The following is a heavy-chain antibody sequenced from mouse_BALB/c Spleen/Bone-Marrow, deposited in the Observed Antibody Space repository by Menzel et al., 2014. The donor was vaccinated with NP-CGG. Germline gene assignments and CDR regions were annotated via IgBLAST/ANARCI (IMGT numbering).Heavy chain of an antibody. Sequence: QVQLQQSGAELVRPGTSVKVSCKASGYAFTNYLIELVKQRPGQGLEWIGVINPGSGGTNYNEKFKGKATLTADKSSSTAYMQLSSLTSDDSAVYFCARWDYAMDYWGQGTSVTVSS. J-gene: IGHJ4*01. CDR2: INPGSGGT. V-gene: IGHV1-54*01. CDR3: ARWDYAMDY. CDR1: GYAFTNYL.